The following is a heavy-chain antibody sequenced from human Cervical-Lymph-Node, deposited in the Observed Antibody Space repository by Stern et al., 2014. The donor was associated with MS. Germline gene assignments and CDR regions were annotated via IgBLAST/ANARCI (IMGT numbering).Heavy chain of an antibody. CDR1: GYTFTDYY. Sequence: VQLVESGAEVKRPGASVKVSCKASGYTFTDYYIHWVRQAPGQGLEWMGWINPTSGGTNYAQKFQGRVTMTRDTSTSTAYVELSRLRSDDTAVYHCARANPLDYWGQGTLVTVSS. CDR3: ARANPLDY. J-gene: IGHJ4*02. CDR2: INPTSGGT. V-gene: IGHV1-2*02.